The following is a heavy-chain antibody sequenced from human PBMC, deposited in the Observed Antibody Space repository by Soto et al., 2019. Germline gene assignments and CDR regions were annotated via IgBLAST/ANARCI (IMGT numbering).Heavy chain of an antibody. V-gene: IGHV4-34*01. J-gene: IGHJ6*02. Sequence: QVQLQQWGAGLLKPSETLSLTCAVYGGSFSGYYWSWIRQPPGKGLEWIGEINHSGSTNYNPSLKSRVTLSVDTSKNQFSLKLSSVTAADTAVYYCARAVAGTGGYYYYYDMDVWGQGTTVTVSS. CDR1: GGSFSGYY. CDR2: INHSGST. D-gene: IGHD6-19*01. CDR3: ARAVAGTGGYYYYYDMDV.